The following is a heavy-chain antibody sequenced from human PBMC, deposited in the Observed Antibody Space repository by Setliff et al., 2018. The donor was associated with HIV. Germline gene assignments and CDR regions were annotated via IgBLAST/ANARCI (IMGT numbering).Heavy chain of an antibody. CDR1: GGAMSSSGPGYY. J-gene: IGHJ4*02. CDR3: ARSQPDTIFGVVTFDC. CDR2: VYYSGRT. V-gene: IGHV4-39*01. D-gene: IGHD3-3*01. Sequence: SETLSLTCTVAGGAMSSSGPGYYWGWVRQTPGGGLEWIGSVYYSGRTYYNPSLKSRVAISVDTSKNQFSLRLTAMAAADTAMYYCARSQPDTIFGVVTFDCWGQGKMVTVSS.